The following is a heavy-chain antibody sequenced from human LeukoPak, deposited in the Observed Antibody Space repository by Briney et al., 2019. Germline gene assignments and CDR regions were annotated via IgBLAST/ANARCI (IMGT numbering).Heavy chain of an antibody. CDR1: GGSFSGYY. CDR3: ARARASRITMVRGVIITGHYFDY. D-gene: IGHD3-10*01. Sequence: SETLSLTCAVYGGSFSGYYWSWIRQPPGEGLEWIGEINHSGSTNYNPSLKSRVTISVDTSKNQFSLKLSSVTAADTAVYYCARARASRITMVRGVIITGHYFDYWGQGTLVTVSS. V-gene: IGHV4-34*01. J-gene: IGHJ4*02. CDR2: INHSGST.